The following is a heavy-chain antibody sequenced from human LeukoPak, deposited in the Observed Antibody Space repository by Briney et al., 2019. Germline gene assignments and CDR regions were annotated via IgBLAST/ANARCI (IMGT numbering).Heavy chain of an antibody. V-gene: IGHV3-23*01. D-gene: IGHD1-26*01. Sequence: GSLRLSCAASGFTFSTYGMSWVRQAPGKGLEWVSGISGSGGSRFYTDSVKGRFTIPRDNSKNTLYLQMNSLRAEDTAVYYCAKLREWELPDLFDYWGQGTLVTVSS. J-gene: IGHJ4*02. CDR2: ISGSGGSR. CDR3: AKLREWELPDLFDY. CDR1: GFTFSTYG.